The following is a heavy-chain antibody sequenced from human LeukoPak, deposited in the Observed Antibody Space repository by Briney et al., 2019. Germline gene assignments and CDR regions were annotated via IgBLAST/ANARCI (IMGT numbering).Heavy chain of an antibody. Sequence: PGGPLRLSCAASGFTFSSCGMHWVRQAPGKGLEWVAVISYDGSNKYYADSVKGRFTISRDNSKNTLYLQMNSLRAEDTAVYYCAKSQGYGFDYWGQGTLVTVSS. CDR1: GFTFSSCG. CDR2: ISYDGSNK. V-gene: IGHV3-30*18. D-gene: IGHD5-18*01. J-gene: IGHJ4*02. CDR3: AKSQGYGFDY.